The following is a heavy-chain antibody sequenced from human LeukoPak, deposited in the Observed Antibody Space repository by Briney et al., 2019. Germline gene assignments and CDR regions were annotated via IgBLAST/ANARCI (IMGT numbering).Heavy chain of an antibody. V-gene: IGHV1-69-2*01. Sequence: ASVKVSXKVSGYTFTDYYMHWVQQAPGKGFEWMGLVDPEDGETIYAEKFQGRVTITADTSTDTAYMELSSLRSEGTAVYYCATLYTGATTEEAHWDFRDYWGQGTLVTVSS. CDR3: ATLYTGATTEEAHWDFRDY. J-gene: IGHJ4*02. CDR2: VDPEDGET. CDR1: GYTFTDYY. D-gene: IGHD1-26*01.